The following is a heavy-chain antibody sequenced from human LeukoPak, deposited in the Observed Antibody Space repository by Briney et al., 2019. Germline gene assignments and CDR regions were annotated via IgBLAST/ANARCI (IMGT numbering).Heavy chain of an antibody. CDR1: GGTFSSYA. J-gene: IGHJ4*02. D-gene: IGHD5-24*01. CDR3: ASTRLQYSTPNDYFDY. V-gene: IGHV1-69*05. Sequence: GASVKVSCKASGGTFSSYAISWVRQAPGQGLEWMGGIIPIFGTANYAQKFQGRVTITTDESTGTAYMELSSLRSEDTAVYYCASTRLQYSTPNDYFDYWGQGTLVTVSS. CDR2: IIPIFGTA.